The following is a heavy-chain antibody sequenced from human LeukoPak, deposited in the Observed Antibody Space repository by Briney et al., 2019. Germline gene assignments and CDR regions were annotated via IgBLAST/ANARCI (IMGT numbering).Heavy chain of an antibody. V-gene: IGHV1-2*02. CDR1: GYTFSEYY. CDR3: VSWSGVDRDVASFDC. Sequence: ASVTVSCKATGYTFSEYYIERVRQVPGQGCEWMGWIARSSGATKFAQKFQGRLALSFDTSITTAYMELRILTSDDTAVYYCVSWSGVDRDVASFDCCVQGTLGTVSS. CDR2: IARSSGAT. D-gene: IGHD5-24*01. J-gene: IGHJ4*02.